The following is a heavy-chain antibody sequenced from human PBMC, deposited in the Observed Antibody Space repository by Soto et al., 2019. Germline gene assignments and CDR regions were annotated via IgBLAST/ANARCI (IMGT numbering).Heavy chain of an antibody. Sequence: QVQLVQSGAEVKKPGSSVKVSCRASGGTFNNYAISWVRQAPGQGLEWMGGIMPIFRRTDYAQKFQGRATITADKSTSTAYLELRSLRSEDTAIYYCARAEVGGTTRLDYWCQGTLVTVSS. CDR1: GGTFNNYA. D-gene: IGHD1-26*01. V-gene: IGHV1-69*06. J-gene: IGHJ4*02. CDR2: IMPIFRRT. CDR3: ARAEVGGTTRLDY.